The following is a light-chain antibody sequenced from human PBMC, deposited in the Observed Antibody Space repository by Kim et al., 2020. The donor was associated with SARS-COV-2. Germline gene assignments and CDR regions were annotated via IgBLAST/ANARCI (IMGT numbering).Light chain of an antibody. V-gene: IGLV3-27*01. J-gene: IGLJ2*01. Sequence: AAPAPSTRSTGTGNEAAAKHERWAERKPGQVTVLVIYEDRGQPAGIPERFSGSTSGGTVTLTISGAQVEDEADYYCYSAAASNVVFGGGTKLTVL. CDR2: EDR. CDR3: YSAAASNVV. CDR1: EAAAKH.